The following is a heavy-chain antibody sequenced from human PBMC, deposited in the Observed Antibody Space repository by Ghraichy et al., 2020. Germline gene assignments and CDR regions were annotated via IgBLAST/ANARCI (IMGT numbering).Heavy chain of an antibody. Sequence: GGSLRLSCAASGFTFSDYYMCWIRQAPGKGLEWVSYISSSGSTIYYADSVKGRFTISRDNAKNSLYLQMNSLRAEDTAVYYCARDKNTSYYYGSASYWDPDNDYHFDVWGQGTPVTVSS. CDR1: GFTFSDYY. D-gene: IGHD3-10*01. CDR3: ARDKNTSYYYGSASYWDPDNDYHFDV. CDR2: ISSSGSTI. V-gene: IGHV3-11*01. J-gene: IGHJ6*02.